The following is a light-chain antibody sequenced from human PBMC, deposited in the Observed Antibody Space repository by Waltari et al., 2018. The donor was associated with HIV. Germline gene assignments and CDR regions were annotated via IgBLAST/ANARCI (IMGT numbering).Light chain of an antibody. Sequence: DIQMTQSPSSLSASVGDRVTITCQASQDINNYLNWYQQKPGKAPKLLIYDASNLETGVPSRFSGSGSGTDFTFTISSLQSEDIATYYCQQYVNLLTFGGGTKVELK. CDR2: DAS. J-gene: IGKJ4*01. CDR3: QQYVNLLT. V-gene: IGKV1-33*01. CDR1: QDINNY.